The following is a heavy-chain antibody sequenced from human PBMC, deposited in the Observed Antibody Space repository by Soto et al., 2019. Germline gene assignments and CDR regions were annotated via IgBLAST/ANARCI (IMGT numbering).Heavy chain of an antibody. D-gene: IGHD3-22*01. J-gene: IGHJ3*02. CDR2: IYHSGST. CDR1: GGSISSGGYS. V-gene: IGHV4-30-2*01. CDR3: ARGVYYDSSGSDAFDI. Sequence: SETLSLTCAVSGGSISSGGYSWSWIRQPPGKGLEWIGYIYHSGSTYYNPSLKSRVTISVDRSKNQFSLKLSSVTAADTAVYYCARGVYYDSSGSDAFDIWGQGTMVTVSS.